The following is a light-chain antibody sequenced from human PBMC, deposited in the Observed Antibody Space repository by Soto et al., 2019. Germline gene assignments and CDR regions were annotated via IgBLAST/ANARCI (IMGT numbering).Light chain of an antibody. CDR1: QSISGR. J-gene: IGKJ1*01. CDR2: DAS. Sequence: DLHLTQSPSTLSAFVGDRVTISCRARQSISGRLAWYQQKAGRAPNLLIYDASTLETGVPLRFSGSGSGTEFTLTISGLQPDDFATYYCQQYYSYPRTFGQGTKVEIK. CDR3: QQYYSYPRT. V-gene: IGKV1-5*01.